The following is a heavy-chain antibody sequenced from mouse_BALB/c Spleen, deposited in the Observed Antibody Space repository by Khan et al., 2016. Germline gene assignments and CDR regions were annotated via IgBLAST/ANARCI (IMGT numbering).Heavy chain of an antibody. CDR3: ARSPDGEWFAY. D-gene: IGHD2-13*01. Sequence: VQLQQPGAELVKPGASVKLSCTASGFNIKDTYIHWVKQRPEQGLEWIGRIDPANGNTKYDPKFQGKATITADTSSNTAYLQLSSLTSEDTAVYYCARSPDGEWFAYWGQGTLVTVSA. J-gene: IGHJ3*01. CDR1: GFNIKDTY. CDR2: IDPANGNT. V-gene: IGHV14-3*02.